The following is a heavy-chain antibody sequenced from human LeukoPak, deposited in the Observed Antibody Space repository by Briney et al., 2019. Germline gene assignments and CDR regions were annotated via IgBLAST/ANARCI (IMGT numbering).Heavy chain of an antibody. Sequence: GGSLRLSCAASGFTVSSYAMSWVRQAPGKGLEWVSAISAGGFSTYYADSVKGRFTISRDNSKNTLYLQMNSLRAEDTAVYYCAKGGPNPTVTTSLDYWGQGTLVTVSS. V-gene: IGHV3-23*01. CDR2: ISAGGFST. D-gene: IGHD4-17*01. CDR3: AKGGPNPTVTTSLDY. J-gene: IGHJ4*02. CDR1: GFTVSSYA.